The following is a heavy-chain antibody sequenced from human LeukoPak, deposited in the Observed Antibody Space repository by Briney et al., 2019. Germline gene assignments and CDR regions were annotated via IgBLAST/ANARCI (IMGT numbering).Heavy chain of an antibody. Sequence: ASVKVSCKASGYIFTNYAIHWVRQAPGQRLEWMGWINAGNGKANYSQKFRGRVTLTRDTSASTAYTELSSLRSEDTAVYYCARGYYDLLTGHVVTYYFDYWGQGTLVTVSS. CDR2: INAGNGKA. V-gene: IGHV1-3*01. D-gene: IGHD3-9*01. CDR3: ARGYYDLLTGHVVTYYFDY. CDR1: GYIFTNYA. J-gene: IGHJ4*02.